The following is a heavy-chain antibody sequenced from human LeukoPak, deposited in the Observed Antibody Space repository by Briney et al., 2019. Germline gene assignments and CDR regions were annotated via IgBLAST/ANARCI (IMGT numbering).Heavy chain of an antibody. D-gene: IGHD6-13*01. J-gene: IGHJ4*02. Sequence: GGSLRLSCAASGFTFSTYAMTWVRQAPGKGLEWVSTIDGVGSTTYYADSVKGRFTISRDNSKNTLYLQMNSLRAEDTAVYFCANPGYSSSWYYFDYWGQGTLVTVSS. CDR3: ANPGYSSSWYYFDY. CDR1: GFTFSTYA. CDR2: IDGVGSTT. V-gene: IGHV3-23*01.